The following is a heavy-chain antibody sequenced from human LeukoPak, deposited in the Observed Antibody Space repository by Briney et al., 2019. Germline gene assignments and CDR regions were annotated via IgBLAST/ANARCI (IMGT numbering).Heavy chain of an antibody. CDR1: GFTFSSYW. J-gene: IGHJ6*02. D-gene: IGHD3-10*01. CDR3: AREYGSGSYYKTKNGMDV. Sequence: PGGSLRLSCAASGFTFSSYWMSWVRQAPGKGLEWVANIKQDGSEKYYVDSVKGRFTISRDNAKNSLYLQMNSLRAEDTAVYYCAREYGSGSYYKTKNGMDVWGQGTTVTVSS. V-gene: IGHV3-7*01. CDR2: IKQDGSEK.